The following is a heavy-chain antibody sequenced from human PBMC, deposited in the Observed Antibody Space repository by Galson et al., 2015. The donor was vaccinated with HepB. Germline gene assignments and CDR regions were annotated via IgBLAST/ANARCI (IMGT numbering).Heavy chain of an antibody. Sequence: SLRLSCAASGFTFSSYVMSWVRQAPGKGLEWVSSISGGGGNTDYVDSVKGRFTISRDNSKNTMYLQMSSLRAEDTAVYYCAKKTGGLYPFDYWGQGTLVTVSS. CDR3: AKKTGGLYPFDY. J-gene: IGHJ4*02. D-gene: IGHD2-2*02. CDR1: GFTFSSYV. V-gene: IGHV3-23*01. CDR2: ISGGGGNT.